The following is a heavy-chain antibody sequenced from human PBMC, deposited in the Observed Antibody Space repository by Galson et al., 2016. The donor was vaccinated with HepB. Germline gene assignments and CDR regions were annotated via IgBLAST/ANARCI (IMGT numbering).Heavy chain of an antibody. V-gene: IGHV3-48*02. D-gene: IGHD5/OR15-5a*01. CDR3: AIGVGPAYMDV. Sequence: SLRLSCAASGFSFSSYSMNWVRQAPGKGLEWVSYISSTSSPTIYYANSVKGRFTISRDNAKNSLYLQMNSLRDEDTAVYYCAIGVGPAYMDVWGKGTTVTVSS. J-gene: IGHJ6*03. CDR2: ISSTSSPTI. CDR1: GFSFSSYS.